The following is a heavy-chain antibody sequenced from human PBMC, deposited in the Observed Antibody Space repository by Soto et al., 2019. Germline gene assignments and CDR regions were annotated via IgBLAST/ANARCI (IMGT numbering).Heavy chain of an antibody. CDR1: GGSFSGYY. V-gene: IGHV4-34*01. D-gene: IGHD4-17*01. CDR3: GGQDYGAKGYYFEN. CDR2: INHIGST. Sequence: SETLSLTCAVYGGSFSGYYWSWIRQPPGKGLEWIGKINHIGSTNYNPSLKSRVTISIDTSKTQFSLKMNSVTAADTAVYFCGGQDYGAKGYYFENWGQGALVTVSS. J-gene: IGHJ4*02.